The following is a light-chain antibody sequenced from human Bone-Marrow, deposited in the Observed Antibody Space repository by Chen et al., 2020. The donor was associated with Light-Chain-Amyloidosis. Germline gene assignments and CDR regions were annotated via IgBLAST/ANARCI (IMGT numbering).Light chain of an antibody. CDR3: SSYTITNTLV. CDR2: EVT. J-gene: IGLJ1*01. Sequence: QSALTQPASVPGSPGQSTPIPFTGTSSDVGGDNHVSWYQQHPDKAPKLMIYEVTNRPSWVPDRFSGSKSDNTASLTISGLQTEDEADYFCSSYTITNTLVFGSGTRVTVL. V-gene: IGLV2-14*01. CDR1: SSDVGGDNH.